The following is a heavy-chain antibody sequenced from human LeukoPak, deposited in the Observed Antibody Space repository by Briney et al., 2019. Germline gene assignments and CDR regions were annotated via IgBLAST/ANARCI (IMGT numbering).Heavy chain of an antibody. CDR3: ARGSQSGGSLAFDI. D-gene: IGHD2-15*01. J-gene: IGHJ3*02. V-gene: IGHV4-34*01. Sequence: SETLSLTCAVYVGSFIGYYWSCIRQPPGKGLEWSGEINNSGSTNYNPSLKSRVTISVDTSKNQFSLKLSSVTAADTAVYYCARGSQSGGSLAFDIWGQGTMVTVSS. CDR2: INNSGST. CDR1: VGSFIGYY.